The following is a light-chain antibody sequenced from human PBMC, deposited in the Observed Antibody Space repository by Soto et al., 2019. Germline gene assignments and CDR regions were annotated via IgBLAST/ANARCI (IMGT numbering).Light chain of an antibody. Sequence: IQMPPPPPTLSASVADRVTITGRARQSSTRWLAWYQQKPGKVPKLLIYQASSLESGVPVRFSGSASGTEFTLTINSLQPDDFATYYCQQYSRYSATFGRGTKVDI. CDR3: QQYSRYSAT. CDR1: QSSTRW. CDR2: QAS. V-gene: IGKV1-5*03. J-gene: IGKJ1*01.